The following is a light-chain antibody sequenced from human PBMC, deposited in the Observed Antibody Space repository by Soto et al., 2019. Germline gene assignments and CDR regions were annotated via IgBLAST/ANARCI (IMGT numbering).Light chain of an antibody. CDR3: QQYNTYSRT. J-gene: IGKJ1*01. V-gene: IGKV1-5*01. CDR2: DAS. Sequence: DIQMTQSPSTLSGSVGDRVTITCRASQTISSWLAWYQQKPGKAPKLLISDASSFESGVPSRFSGSGSGTEFTLTISSLQPDDFATYYCQQYNTYSRTFGQGTKVDIK. CDR1: QTISSW.